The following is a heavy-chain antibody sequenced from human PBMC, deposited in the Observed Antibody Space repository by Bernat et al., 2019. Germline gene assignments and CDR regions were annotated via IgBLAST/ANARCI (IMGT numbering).Heavy chain of an antibody. J-gene: IGHJ6*02. CDR2: ISYDGSNK. D-gene: IGHD3-10*01. CDR1: GFTFSSYG. CDR3: AKGVGMRYYGYYYGMDV. V-gene: IGHV3-30*18. Sequence: QVQLVESGGGVVQPGRSLRLSCAASGFTFSSYGMHWVRQAPGKGLEWVAVISYDGSNKYYADSVKGRFTISRDNSKNTLYLQMNGLRAEDTAVYYCAKGVGMRYYGYYYGMDVWGQGTTVTVSS.